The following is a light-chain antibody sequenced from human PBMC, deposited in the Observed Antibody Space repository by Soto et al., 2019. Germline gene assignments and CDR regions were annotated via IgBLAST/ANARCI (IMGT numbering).Light chain of an antibody. Sequence: NFMLTQPHSVSESPGKTVTISCTRSSGNIANNYVQWYQQRPGSAPTTLISEDNERPSGVPGRFSGSIDRSSNSASLTIAGLKTEDEADYYCQSYDRDSPVIFGGGTKLTVL. CDR3: QSYDRDSPVI. J-gene: IGLJ2*01. CDR2: EDN. V-gene: IGLV6-57*04. CDR1: SGNIANNY.